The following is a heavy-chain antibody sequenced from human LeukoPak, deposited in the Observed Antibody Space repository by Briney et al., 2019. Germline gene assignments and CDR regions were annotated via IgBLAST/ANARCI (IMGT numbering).Heavy chain of an antibody. V-gene: IGHV3-23*01. CDR3: AKWRKAAAGTYYFDY. D-gene: IGHD6-13*01. CDR2: ISGSGGST. Sequence: GGSLRLSCAASGFTFSSYGMSWVRQAPGKGLEWVSAISGSGGSTYYADSVKGRFTISRDNSKNTLYLQMNSLRAEDTAVYYCAKWRKAAAGTYYFDYWGQGTLVTVSS. CDR1: GFTFSSYG. J-gene: IGHJ4*02.